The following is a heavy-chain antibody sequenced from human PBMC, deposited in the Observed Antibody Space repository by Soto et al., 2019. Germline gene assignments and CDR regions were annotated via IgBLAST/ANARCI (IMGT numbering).Heavy chain of an antibody. V-gene: IGHV3-30*18. Sequence: PGGSLRLSCAAFGFTFSSYGMHWVRQAPGKGLEWVAVISYDGSNKYYADSVKGRFTISRDNSKNTLYLQMNSLRAEDTAVYYCAKSSAYYDSSGNYYYYYGMDVWGQGTTVTVSS. D-gene: IGHD3-22*01. J-gene: IGHJ6*02. CDR3: AKSSAYYDSSGNYYYYYGMDV. CDR2: ISYDGSNK. CDR1: GFTFSSYG.